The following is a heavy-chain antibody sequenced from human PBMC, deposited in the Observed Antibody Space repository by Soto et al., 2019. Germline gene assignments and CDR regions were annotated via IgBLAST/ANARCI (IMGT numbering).Heavy chain of an antibody. J-gene: IGHJ4*02. CDR3: ASSRITMVRGAPFDY. Sequence: GGSLRLSCAASGFTFSDYYMSWIRQAPGKGLEWVSYISSSGSTIYYADSVKGRFTISRDNAKNSLYLQMNSLRAEDTAVYYCASSRITMVRGAPFDYWGQGTLVTVSS. CDR1: GFTFSDYY. CDR2: ISSSGSTI. V-gene: IGHV3-11*01. D-gene: IGHD3-10*01.